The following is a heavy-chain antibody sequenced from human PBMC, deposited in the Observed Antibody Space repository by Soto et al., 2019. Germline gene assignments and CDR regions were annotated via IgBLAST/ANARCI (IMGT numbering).Heavy chain of an antibody. J-gene: IGHJ1*01. CDR2: ISGSGDYT. V-gene: IGHV3-23*01. CDR3: ARDRSADRFVQYFQH. Sequence: PGGSLRLSCAASGFTFTSYAMSWVRQAPGKGLEWVSSISGSGDYTYHADSVKGRFTISRDNAQNSLYLQMNSLTSEDTAVYYCARDRSADRFVQYFQHWGPGTLVTVSS. CDR1: GFTFTSYA. D-gene: IGHD6-19*01.